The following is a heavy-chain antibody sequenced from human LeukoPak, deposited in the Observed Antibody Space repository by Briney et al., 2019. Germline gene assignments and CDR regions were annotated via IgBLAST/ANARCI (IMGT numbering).Heavy chain of an antibody. Sequence: SETLSLTCAVYGGSFSGYYWSWIRQPPGKGLEWVGEINHSGSTNYNPSLKSRVTISVDTSKNQFSLKLSSVTAADTAVYYCARGRKGPWCSSTSCYICYYYYMDVWGKGTTVTVSS. CDR1: GGSFSGYY. J-gene: IGHJ6*03. CDR2: INHSGST. V-gene: IGHV4-34*01. CDR3: ARGRKGPWCSSTSCYICYYYYMDV. D-gene: IGHD2-2*02.